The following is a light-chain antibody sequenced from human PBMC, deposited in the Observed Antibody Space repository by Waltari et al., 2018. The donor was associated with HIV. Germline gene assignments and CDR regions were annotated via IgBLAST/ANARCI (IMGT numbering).Light chain of an antibody. Sequence: IQMTQSPSTLSASVGDRVTITCRASQSVNGWLAWYQQKPGKAPKLLIYKASTLESGVPSRCSGRGSATEFTLTISSLQPDDFATYYCQQYSNNSPDTFGQGTTLDLK. CDR2: KAS. CDR3: QQYSNNSPDT. J-gene: IGKJ2*01. CDR1: QSVNGW. V-gene: IGKV1-5*03.